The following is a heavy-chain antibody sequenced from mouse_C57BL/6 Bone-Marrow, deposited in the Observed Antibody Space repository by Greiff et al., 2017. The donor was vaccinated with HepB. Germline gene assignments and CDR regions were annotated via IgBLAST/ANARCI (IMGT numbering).Heavy chain of an antibody. V-gene: IGHV5-12*01. J-gene: IGHJ4*01. CDR1: GFTFSDYY. CDR3: ARLGGYDGYAMDY. Sequence: EVKVEESGGGLVQPGGSLKLSCAASGFTFSDYYMYWVRQTPEKRLEWVAYISNGGGSTYYPDTVKGRFTISRDNAKNTLYLQMSRLKSEDTAMYYCARLGGYDGYAMDYWGQGTSVTVSS. D-gene: IGHD2-2*01. CDR2: ISNGGGST.